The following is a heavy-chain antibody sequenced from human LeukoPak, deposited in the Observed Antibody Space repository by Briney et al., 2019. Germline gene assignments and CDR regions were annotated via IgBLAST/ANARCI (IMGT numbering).Heavy chain of an antibody. CDR1: GFTFSSFA. CDR2: IIGSGGNT. J-gene: IGHJ4*02. CDR3: AKGHCSSTSCYQIYFDY. D-gene: IGHD2-2*01. Sequence: GGSLRLSCAASGFTFSSFAMSWVRQAPGKALEWVSFIIGSGGNTYYADSAKGRFTISRDNSKNTLYLHMNSLRAEDTAIYYCAKGHCSSTSCYQIYFDYWGQGTLVTVSS. V-gene: IGHV3-23*01.